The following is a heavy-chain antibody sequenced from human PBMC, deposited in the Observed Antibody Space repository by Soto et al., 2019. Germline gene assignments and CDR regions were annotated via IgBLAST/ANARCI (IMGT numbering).Heavy chain of an antibody. CDR1: GFTFSSYG. Sequence: GGSLRLSCAASGFTFSSYGMHWVRQAPGKGLEWVAVISYDGSNKYYADSVKGRFTISRDNSKNTLYLQMNSLRAEDTAVYYCAKTEGWNYGRNSYFDYWGQGTLVTVSS. J-gene: IGHJ4*02. D-gene: IGHD1-7*01. V-gene: IGHV3-30*18. CDR2: ISYDGSNK. CDR3: AKTEGWNYGRNSYFDY.